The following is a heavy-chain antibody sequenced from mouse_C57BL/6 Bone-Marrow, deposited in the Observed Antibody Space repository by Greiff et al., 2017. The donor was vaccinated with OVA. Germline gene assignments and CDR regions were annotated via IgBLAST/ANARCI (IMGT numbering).Heavy chain of an antibody. V-gene: IGHV8-12*01. D-gene: IGHD2-4*01. J-gene: IGHJ2*01. CDR1: GFSLSTSGMG. Sequence: QVTLKESGPGILQSSQTLSLTCSFSGFSLSTSGMGGSWIRQPSGKGREGLAHIYCDDDKRYNPFLKSRLTIAKDTSRNQVFLKITSVDTADTATYYCARRAQIYYEDYWGQGTTLTVSS. CDR2: IYCDDDK. CDR3: ARRAQIYYEDY.